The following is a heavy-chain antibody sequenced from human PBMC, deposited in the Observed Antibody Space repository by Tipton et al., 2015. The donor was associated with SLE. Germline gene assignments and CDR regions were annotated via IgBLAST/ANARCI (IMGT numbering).Heavy chain of an antibody. V-gene: IGHV3-15*01. D-gene: IGHD1-26*01. Sequence: SLRLSCAASGFTLSSFGMHWVRQGPGKGLEWVGRIKSKTDGETTDYAAPVKGRFTISRDDSKNTLYLQMNSLKTDDTAVYYCTTARGVGATTDYWGQGTLVTVSS. CDR3: TTARGVGATTDY. J-gene: IGHJ4*02. CDR1: GFTLSSFG. CDR2: IKSKTDGETT.